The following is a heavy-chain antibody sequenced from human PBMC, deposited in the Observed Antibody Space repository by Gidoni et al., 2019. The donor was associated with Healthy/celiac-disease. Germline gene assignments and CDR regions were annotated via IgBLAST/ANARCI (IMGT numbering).Heavy chain of an antibody. V-gene: IGHV3-48*02. J-gene: IGHJ2*01. CDR3: AREVGYYADSSLGYFDL. D-gene: IGHD3-10*01. CDR1: GFTFSSYS. Sequence: EVQLVESGGGLVQPGGSLRLPCAASGFTFSSYSMNWVRQIPGKGLEWVSYISSSSSTIYYADSVKGRFTISRDNAKNSLYLQMNSLRDEDTAVYYCAREVGYYADSSLGYFDLWGRGTLVTVSS. CDR2: ISSSSSTI.